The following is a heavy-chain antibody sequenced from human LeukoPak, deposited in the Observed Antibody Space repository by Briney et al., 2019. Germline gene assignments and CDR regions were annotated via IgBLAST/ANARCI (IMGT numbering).Heavy chain of an antibody. CDR1: GYTLTELS. CDR3: ATDNYLDKSDLYCSSTSCKGWFDP. J-gene: IGHJ5*02. Sequence: GASVKVSCKVSGYTLTELSMHWVRQAPGKGLEWMGGFDPEDGETIYAQKLQGRVTMTEDTSTDTAYMELSSLRSEDTAVYYCATDNYLDKSDLYCSSTSCKGWFDPWGQGTLVTVSS. D-gene: IGHD2-2*01. V-gene: IGHV1-24*01. CDR2: FDPEDGET.